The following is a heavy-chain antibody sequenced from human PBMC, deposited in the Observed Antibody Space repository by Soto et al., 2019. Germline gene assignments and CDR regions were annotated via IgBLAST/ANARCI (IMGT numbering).Heavy chain of an antibody. Sequence: SETLSLTCSVSGGSINSGGYSWIWIRQPPGKGLEWIGYIYHSGSTYYNPSLKSRVTISVDRSKNQFSLKLSSVTAADTAVYYCARFASNVPYYFDYWGQGTLVTVSS. J-gene: IGHJ4*02. CDR2: IYHSGST. CDR3: ARFASNVPYYFDY. CDR1: GGSINSGGYS. D-gene: IGHD1-1*01. V-gene: IGHV4-30-2*01.